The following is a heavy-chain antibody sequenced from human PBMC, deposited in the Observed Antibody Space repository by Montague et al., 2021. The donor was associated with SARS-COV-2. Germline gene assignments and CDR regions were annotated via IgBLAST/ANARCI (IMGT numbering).Heavy chain of an antibody. CDR2: ISGSGGST. CDR1: GFTFSSYA. Sequence: SLRLSCAASGFTFSSYAMSWVRQAPGKGLEWVSAISGSGGSTYYADSVKGRFTISRDNSKNTLHLQMNSLRAEDTAVYYCAKATWVLTVAPLDYWGQGTLVTVSS. J-gene: IGHJ4*02. CDR3: AKATWVLTVAPLDY. D-gene: IGHD3-9*01. V-gene: IGHV3-23*01.